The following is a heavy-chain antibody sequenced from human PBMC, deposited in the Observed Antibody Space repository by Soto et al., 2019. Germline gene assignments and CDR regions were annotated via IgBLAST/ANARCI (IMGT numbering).Heavy chain of an antibody. V-gene: IGHV3-48*01. CDR3: AVVPAANGHYGMDV. J-gene: IGHJ6*02. D-gene: IGHD2-2*01. CDR1: GFTFSSYS. Sequence: PGGSLRLSCAASGFTFSSYSMSWVRQAPGKGLEWVSYISSSSSTIYYADSVKGRFTISRDNAKNSLYLQMNSLRAEDTAVYYCAVVPAANGHYGMDVWGQGTTVTVSS. CDR2: ISSSSSTI.